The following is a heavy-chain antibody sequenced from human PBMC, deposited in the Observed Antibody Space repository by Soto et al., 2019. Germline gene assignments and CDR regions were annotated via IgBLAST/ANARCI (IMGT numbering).Heavy chain of an antibody. CDR2: INPSGGST. D-gene: IGHD4-4*01. CDR3: ATSIGGTVTHVFDYYYMDV. V-gene: IGHV1-46*03. Sequence: GASVKVSCKASGDTFTSYYMHWVRQAPGQGLEWMGIINPSGGSTSYAQKFQGRVTMTRDTSTSTVYMELSSLRSEDTAVYYCATSIGGTVTHVFDYYYMDVWGKGTTVTVSS. CDR1: GDTFTSYY. J-gene: IGHJ6*03.